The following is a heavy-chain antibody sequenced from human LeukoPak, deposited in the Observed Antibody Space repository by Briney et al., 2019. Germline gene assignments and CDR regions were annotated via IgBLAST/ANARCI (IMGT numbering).Heavy chain of an antibody. CDR3: ARDRDYVTPYWYFDL. V-gene: IGHV4-4*07. CDR1: GGSISSYY. J-gene: IGHJ2*01. Sequence: SETLSLTCTVSGGSISSYYWSWIRQPAGKGLEWIGRIYTSGSTNYNPSLKSRVTMSVDTSKNQFSLKLSSVTAADTAVYYCARDRDYVTPYWYFDLWGRGTLVTVSS. D-gene: IGHD4-17*01. CDR2: IYTSGST.